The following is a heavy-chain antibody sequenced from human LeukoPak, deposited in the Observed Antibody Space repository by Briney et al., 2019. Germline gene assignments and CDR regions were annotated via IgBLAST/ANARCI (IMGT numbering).Heavy chain of an antibody. D-gene: IGHD4-17*01. CDR3: ARDYTVTTVFDY. V-gene: IGHV1-2*06. Sequence: ASVKVSFKASGYTFTGYYMHWVRQAPGQGLEWMGRINPNSGGTNYAQKFQGRVTMTRDTSISTAYMELSRLRSDDTAVYYCARDYTVTTVFDYWGQGTLVTVSS. CDR1: GYTFTGYY. J-gene: IGHJ4*02. CDR2: INPNSGGT.